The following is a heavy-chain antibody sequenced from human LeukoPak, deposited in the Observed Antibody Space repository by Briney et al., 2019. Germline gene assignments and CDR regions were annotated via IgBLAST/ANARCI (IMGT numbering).Heavy chain of an antibody. CDR2: ISSSSSYI. V-gene: IGHV3-21*01. J-gene: IGHJ4*02. CDR1: GFTFSSYS. D-gene: IGHD3-10*01. Sequence: GGSLRLSCAASGFTFSSYSMNWVRQAPGKGLEWVSSISSSSSYIYYADSVKGRLTISRDNSKNTLYLQMNSLRAEDTAVYYCAREVVNKNTYYYGSGSYMDYWGQGTLVTVSS. CDR3: AREVVNKNTYYYGSGSYMDY.